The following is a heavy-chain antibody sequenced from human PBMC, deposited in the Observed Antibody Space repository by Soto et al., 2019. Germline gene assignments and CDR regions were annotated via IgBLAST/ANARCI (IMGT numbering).Heavy chain of an antibody. D-gene: IGHD3-3*01. CDR2: ISGNGGST. J-gene: IGHJ3*02. V-gene: IGHV3-64*02. CDR1: GFTFSSYA. Sequence: TGGSLRLSCAASGFTFSSYAMSWVRQAPGKGLEWVSAISGNGGSTYYADSVKGRFTISRDNSKNTLYLQMGSLRAEDMAVYYCARDSQPRIFGVVSGAFHIWGQGTMVTVSS. CDR3: ARDSQPRIFGVVSGAFHI.